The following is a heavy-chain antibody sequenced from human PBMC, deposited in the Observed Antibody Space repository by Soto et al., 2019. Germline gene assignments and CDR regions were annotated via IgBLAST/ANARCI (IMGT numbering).Heavy chain of an antibody. V-gene: IGHV1-3*01. CDR1: GYTFTSYA. J-gene: IGHJ2*01. Sequence: QVQLVQSGAEVKKPGASVKVSCKASGYTFTSYAMPWVRQAPGQRLEWMGWINAGNGHTKYSQKFQGRVTITRDTSASTAYMELSSLRSEDTAVYYCARVPGYALGDLWGRGTLVTVSS. CDR3: ARVPGYALGDL. D-gene: IGHD2-2*01. CDR2: INAGNGHT.